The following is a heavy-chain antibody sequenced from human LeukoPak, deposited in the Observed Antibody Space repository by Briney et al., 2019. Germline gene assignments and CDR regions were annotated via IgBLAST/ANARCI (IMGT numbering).Heavy chain of an antibody. D-gene: IGHD6-6*01. J-gene: IGHJ4*02. Sequence: GGSLRLSCVASGFTFSSSGMHWVRQAPGKGLEWVAVIWNDGSNKYYADSVKGRFTISRDNSKNTLYLQMNSLRAEDTAMYYCATEGGSSSAPHDYWGQGTLVTVSS. CDR2: IWNDGSNK. CDR1: GFTFSSSG. CDR3: ATEGGSSSAPHDY. V-gene: IGHV3-33*01.